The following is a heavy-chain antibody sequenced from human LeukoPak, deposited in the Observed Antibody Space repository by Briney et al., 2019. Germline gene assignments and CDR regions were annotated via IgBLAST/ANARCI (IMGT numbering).Heavy chain of an antibody. CDR1: GFTFSSYA. V-gene: IGHV3-23*01. D-gene: IGHD4-17*01. Sequence: GGSLRLSCAASGFTFSSYAMSWVRQAPGKGLEWVSAISGSGGSTYYADSVKGRFTIFRDNSKNTLYLQMNSLRAEDTAVYYCAHAGDYGYFDYWGQGTLVTVSS. CDR3: AHAGDYGYFDY. CDR2: ISGSGGST. J-gene: IGHJ4*02.